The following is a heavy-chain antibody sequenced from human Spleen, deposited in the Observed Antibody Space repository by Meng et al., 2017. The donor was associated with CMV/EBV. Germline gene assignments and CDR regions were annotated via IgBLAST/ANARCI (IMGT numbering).Heavy chain of an antibody. V-gene: IGHV2-5*01. J-gene: IGHJ2*01. CDR3: AHSPSAPYCSSTSCHRWDWYFDL. CDR1: VG. CDR2: IYWNDDK. Sequence: VGVGLIRQPPGKALEWLALIYWNDDKRYSPSLKSRLTITKDTSKNQVVLTMTNMDPVDTATYYCAHSPSAPYCSSTSCHRWDWYFDLWGRGTLVTVSS. D-gene: IGHD2-2*02.